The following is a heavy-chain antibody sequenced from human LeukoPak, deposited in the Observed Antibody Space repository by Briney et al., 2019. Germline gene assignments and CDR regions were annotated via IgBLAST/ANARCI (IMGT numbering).Heavy chain of an antibody. CDR1: GYSFTSYW. CDR3: ARIALITMIVVSPHEPFDY. D-gene: IGHD3-22*01. Sequence: GESLKISCKGSGYSFTSYWIGWVRQMPGKGLEWMGIIYPGDSDTRYSPSSQGQVTISADKSISTAYLQWSSLKASDTAMYYCARIALITMIVVSPHEPFDYWGQGTLVTVSS. CDR2: IYPGDSDT. J-gene: IGHJ4*02. V-gene: IGHV5-51*01.